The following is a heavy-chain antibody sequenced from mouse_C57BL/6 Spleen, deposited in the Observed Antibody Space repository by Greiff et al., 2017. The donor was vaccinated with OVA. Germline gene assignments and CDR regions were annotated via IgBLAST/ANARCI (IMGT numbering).Heavy chain of an antibody. CDR2: IYPGDGDT. Sequence: QVQLKESGPELVKPGASVKISCKASGYAFSSSWMNWVKQRPGKGLEWIGRIYPGDGDTNYNGKFKGKATLTADKSSSTAYMQLSSLTSEDSAVYFCARMGTAQAPCAYWGQGTLVTVSA. D-gene: IGHD3-2*02. J-gene: IGHJ3*01. CDR1: GYAFSSSW. CDR3: ARMGTAQAPCAY. V-gene: IGHV1-82*01.